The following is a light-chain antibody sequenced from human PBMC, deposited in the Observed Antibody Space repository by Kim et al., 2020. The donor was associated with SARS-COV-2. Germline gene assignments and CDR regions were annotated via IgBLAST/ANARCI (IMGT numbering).Light chain of an antibody. CDR3: QKYNSAPWT. CDR1: QDIGNY. Sequence: DIQMTQSPSSLSASVGDRVTITCRANQDIGNYLAWYQQKPGKVPKLLIYAASALQSGVPSRFSGSGSGTDFTLTISSLQPEDVATYYCQKYNSAPWTFGQGTKVDIK. V-gene: IGKV1-27*01. J-gene: IGKJ1*01. CDR2: AAS.